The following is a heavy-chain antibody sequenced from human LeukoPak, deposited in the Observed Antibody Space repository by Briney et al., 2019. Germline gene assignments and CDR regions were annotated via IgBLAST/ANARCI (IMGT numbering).Heavy chain of an antibody. CDR3: ARDMDTGPDLFDY. CDR1: GYTFTDYY. J-gene: IGHJ4*02. CDR2: INPNSGDT. Sequence: GASVKVSCKASGYTFTDYYLHWVRQAPGQGLEWMGWINPNSGDTDYAQKFQGRVTMTRDTSISTAYMELSRLRYDDTAVYYCARDMDTGPDLFDYWRQGTLVTVSS. V-gene: IGHV1-2*02. D-gene: IGHD5-18*01.